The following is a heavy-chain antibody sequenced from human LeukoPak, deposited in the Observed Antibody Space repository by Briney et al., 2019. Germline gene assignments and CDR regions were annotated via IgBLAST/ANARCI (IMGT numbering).Heavy chain of an antibody. Sequence: ASVKVSCKASGGTFSSYAISWVRQAPGQGLEWMGRIIPILGIANYAQKFQGRVTITADKSTSTAYMELSSLRSEDTAVYYCARGDGDYYYYGMDVWGQGTTVTVSS. J-gene: IGHJ6*02. V-gene: IGHV1-69*04. CDR3: ARGDGDYYYYGMDV. CDR1: GGTFSSYA. CDR2: IIPILGIA. D-gene: IGHD4-17*01.